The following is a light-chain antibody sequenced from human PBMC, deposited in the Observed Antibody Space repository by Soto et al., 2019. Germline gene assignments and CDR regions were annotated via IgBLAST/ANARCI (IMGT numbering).Light chain of an antibody. CDR1: QSVTSY. CDR2: GAS. Sequence: EIVLTQSPATLSLSPGERATLSCRASQSVTSYLAWYQQKPGQAPRLLIYGASNRATGIPARCSAFGSRTDFTLTISSLEPEDFAVYYCQQRSNWPFTFGPGPKVDLK. CDR3: QQRSNWPFT. J-gene: IGKJ3*01. V-gene: IGKV3-11*01.